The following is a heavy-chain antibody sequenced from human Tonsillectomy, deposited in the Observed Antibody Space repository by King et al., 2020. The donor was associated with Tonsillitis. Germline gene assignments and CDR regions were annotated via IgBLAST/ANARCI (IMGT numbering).Heavy chain of an antibody. V-gene: IGHV4-39*07. D-gene: IGHD5-12*01. CDR2: IYYSGST. Sequence: QLQESGPGLVKPSETLSLTCTVSGGSISSSSYYWGWIRQPPGKGLEWIGSIYYSGSTYYNPSLKSRVTISVDTSKNQFSLKLSSVTAADTAVYYCARQGFSGFEALGWGQGTLVTVSS. CDR3: ARQGFSGFEALG. CDR1: GGSISSSSYY. J-gene: IGHJ4*02.